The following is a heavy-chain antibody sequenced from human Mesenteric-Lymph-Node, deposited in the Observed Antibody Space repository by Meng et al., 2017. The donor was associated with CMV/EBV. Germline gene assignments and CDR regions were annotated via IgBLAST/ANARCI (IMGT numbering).Heavy chain of an antibody. D-gene: IGHD3-3*01. CDR1: GVSFSPYY. V-gene: IGHV3-74*01. CDR3: ARGRFLEGFDS. Sequence: GGSLRLSCTASGVSFSPYYMHWVRQAPGKGLVWVARINSEGTITTYADSVRGRFTVSRDNSNNMLYLQMNSLKVEDTAVYYCARGRFLEGFDSWGQGTLVTVSS. CDR2: INSEGTIT. J-gene: IGHJ4*02.